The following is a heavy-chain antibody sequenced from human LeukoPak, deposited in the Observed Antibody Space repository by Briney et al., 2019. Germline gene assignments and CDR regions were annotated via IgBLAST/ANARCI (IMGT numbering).Heavy chain of an antibody. V-gene: IGHV3-53*04. CDR2: IYSGGST. Sequence: PGGSLRHSCAASGFTVSSNYMSWVRQAPGKGLEWVSVIYSGGSTYYANSVKGRFTISRHNSKNTLYLQMNSLRAEDTAVYYCARNDVRSGSYFDYWGQGTLVTVSS. CDR1: GFTVSSNY. D-gene: IGHD1-1*01. CDR3: ARNDVRSGSYFDY. J-gene: IGHJ4*02.